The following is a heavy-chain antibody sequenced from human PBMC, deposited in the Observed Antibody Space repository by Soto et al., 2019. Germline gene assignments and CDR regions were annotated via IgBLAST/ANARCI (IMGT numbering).Heavy chain of an antibody. D-gene: IGHD1-1*01. CDR1: GYTFISYG. Sequence: QLVQSGAEVKKPGSSVKVSCKASGYTFISYGIGWVRQAPGQGLEWMGWITTHNDNTNYEQQFQGRVTFTTDTSTSTAYMELRDLTADETAVYYCARVYIWGWKGWGYWGQGTLVTVSS. J-gene: IGHJ4*02. CDR2: ITTHNDNT. V-gene: IGHV1-18*01. CDR3: ARVYIWGWKGWGY.